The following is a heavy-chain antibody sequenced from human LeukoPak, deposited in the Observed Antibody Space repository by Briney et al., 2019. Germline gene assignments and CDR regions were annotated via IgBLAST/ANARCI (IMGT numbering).Heavy chain of an antibody. CDR1: GFTFSSYG. V-gene: IGHV3-30*02. CDR3: AKDSGWIQFID. D-gene: IGHD5-24*01. J-gene: IGHJ4*02. CDR2: IRYHGNDG. Sequence: GGSLRLSCAASGFTFSSYGMHWVRQAPGKGLEWVAFIRYHGNDGDYADSVKGRFTISRDNSKNTLDLQMNSLRAEDTGVYYCAKDSGWIQFIDWGQGTPVTVSS.